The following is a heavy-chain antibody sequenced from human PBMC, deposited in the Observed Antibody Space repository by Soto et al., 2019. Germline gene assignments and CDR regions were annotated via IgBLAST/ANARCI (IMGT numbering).Heavy chain of an antibody. CDR2: INHSGST. CDR1: GGTFSGYY. J-gene: IGHJ5*02. V-gene: IGHV4-34*01. CDR3: ARATGETYHYDSSGYYYGPWFDP. D-gene: IGHD3-22*01. Sequence: SETLSLTCAVYGGTFSGYYWRWIRQPPGKGLEWIGEINHSGSTNYNPSLKSRVTISVDTSKNQFSLKLSSVTAADTAVYYCARATGETYHYDSSGYYYGPWFDPWGQGTLVTVSS.